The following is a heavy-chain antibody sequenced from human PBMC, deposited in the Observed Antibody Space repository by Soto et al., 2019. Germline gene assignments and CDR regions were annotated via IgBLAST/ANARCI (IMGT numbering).Heavy chain of an antibody. D-gene: IGHD2-21*02. CDR2: IYYSGST. V-gene: IGHV4-31*03. J-gene: IGHJ4*02. CDR1: GGSISSGGYH. CDR3: ARHLAYCGGDCYSYFDY. Sequence: SETLSLTCTVSGGSISSGGYHWSWIRQHPGKGLEWIGYIYYSGSTYYNPSLKSRVSISVDTSKNQFSLKLSSVTAADTAVYYCARHLAYCGGDCYSYFDYWGQGTLVTVSS.